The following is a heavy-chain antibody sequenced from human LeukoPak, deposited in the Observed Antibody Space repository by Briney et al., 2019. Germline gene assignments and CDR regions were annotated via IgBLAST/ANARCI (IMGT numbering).Heavy chain of an antibody. J-gene: IGHJ4*02. Sequence: ASVKASCKASGYTFTGYYMHWVRQAPGQGLEWMGWINPNSGGTNYAQKFQGRVTMTRDTSISTAYMELSRLRSDDTAVYYCALKDYGDYEGLDYWGQGTLVTVSS. CDR3: ALKDYGDYEGLDY. V-gene: IGHV1-2*02. CDR2: INPNSGGT. CDR1: GYTFTGYY. D-gene: IGHD4-17*01.